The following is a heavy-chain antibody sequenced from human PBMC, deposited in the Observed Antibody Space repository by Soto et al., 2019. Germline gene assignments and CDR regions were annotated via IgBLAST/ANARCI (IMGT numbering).Heavy chain of an antibody. V-gene: IGHV3-30*18. CDR3: ANLRGDYYYYYGMDV. CDR2: ISYDGSNK. D-gene: IGHD3-16*01. J-gene: IGHJ6*02. CDR1: GFTFSSYG. Sequence: GGPLRLSCAASGFTFSSYGMHWVRQAPGKGLEWVAVISYDGSNKYYADSVKGRFTISRDNSKNTLYLQMNSLRAEDTAVYYCANLRGDYYYYYGMDVWGQGTTVTVSS.